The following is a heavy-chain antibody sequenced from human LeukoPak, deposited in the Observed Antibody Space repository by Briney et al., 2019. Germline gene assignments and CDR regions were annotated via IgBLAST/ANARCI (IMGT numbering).Heavy chain of an antibody. V-gene: IGHV3-23*01. Sequence: PGGSLRLSCAASGFTFSRYWMSWVRQAPGKGLEWVSAISGSGGSTYYADSVKGRFTISRDNSKNTLYLQMNSLRAEDTAVYYCAKDYDILTGYSRLYDYWGQGTLVTVSS. CDR1: GFTFSRYW. CDR3: AKDYDILTGYSRLYDY. J-gene: IGHJ4*02. CDR2: ISGSGGST. D-gene: IGHD3-9*01.